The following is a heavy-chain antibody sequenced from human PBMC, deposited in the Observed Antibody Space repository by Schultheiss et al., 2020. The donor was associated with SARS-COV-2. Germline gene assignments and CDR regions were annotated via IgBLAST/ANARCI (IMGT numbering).Heavy chain of an antibody. CDR3: ARDHAYCGGDCYTDAFDI. V-gene: IGHV3-23*01. CDR1: GFTFSDYY. Sequence: GGSLRLSCAASGFTFSDYYMSWIRQAPGKGLEWVSAISGSGGSTYYADSVKGRFTISRDNSKNTLYLQMNSLRAEDTAVYYCARDHAYCGGDCYTDAFDIWGQGTMVTVSS. J-gene: IGHJ3*02. CDR2: ISGSGGST. D-gene: IGHD2-21*01.